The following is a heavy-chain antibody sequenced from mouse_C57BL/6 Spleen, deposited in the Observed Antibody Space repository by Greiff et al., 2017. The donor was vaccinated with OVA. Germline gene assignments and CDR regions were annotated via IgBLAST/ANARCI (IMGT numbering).Heavy chain of an antibody. CDR2: IYPGNSDT. D-gene: IGHD4-1*01. Sequence: EVQLQQSGTVLARPGASVKMSCKTSGYTFTSYWMHWVKQRPGQGLEWIGAIYPGNSDTSYNQKFKGKAKLTAVTSASTAYMELSSLTNEDSAVYYCTGDKTGTWYFDVWGTGTTVTVSS. J-gene: IGHJ1*03. CDR1: GYTFTSYW. V-gene: IGHV1-5*01. CDR3: TGDKTGTWYFDV.